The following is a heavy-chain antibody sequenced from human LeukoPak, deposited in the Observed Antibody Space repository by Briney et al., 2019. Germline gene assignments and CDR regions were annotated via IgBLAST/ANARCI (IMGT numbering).Heavy chain of an antibody. J-gene: IGHJ4*02. CDR1: DGSLSGYY. V-gene: IGHV4-34*01. D-gene: IGHD2-15*01. Sequence: PSETLSLTCAVYDGSLSGYYWTWIRQPPGKGLEWIGEIDHSGNTNYNPSLKSRVTISVDTANNQFSLNLSSVTAADTAVYYCARVVAHFDYWGQGTLVTVSS. CDR2: IDHSGNT. CDR3: ARVVAHFDY.